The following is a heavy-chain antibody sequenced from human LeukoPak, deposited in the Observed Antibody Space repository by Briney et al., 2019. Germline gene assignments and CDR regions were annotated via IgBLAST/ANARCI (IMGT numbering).Heavy chain of an antibody. CDR2: INHSGST. CDR3: ARGLTDYDFWSGHYSAPWYFDY. V-gene: IGHV4-34*01. Sequence: SETLSLTCAVYGGSFSGYYWSWIRQPPGKGLEWIGEINHSGSTNYNPSLKSRVTISVDTSKNQFSLKLSSVTAADTAVYYCARGLTDYDFWSGHYSAPWYFDYWGQGTMVTVSS. J-gene: IGHJ4*02. D-gene: IGHD3-3*01. CDR1: GGSFSGYY.